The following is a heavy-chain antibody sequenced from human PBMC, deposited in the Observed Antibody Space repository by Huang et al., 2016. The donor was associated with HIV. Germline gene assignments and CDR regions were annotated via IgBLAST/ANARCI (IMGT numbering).Heavy chain of an antibody. CDR3: AKPAGDGSGSYLDS. D-gene: IGHD3-10*01. J-gene: IGHJ4*02. CDR2: ILYDGSNK. Sequence: QVQLVESGGGVVQPGKSLRLSCAASGFTFSHYGRHWVRQAQGKGLEGVAVILYDGSNKYYADFVEGRFTISRDNSKNTLYLQMDSLRGDDTTVYYCAKPAGDGSGSYLDSWGQGTLVTVSS. CDR1: GFTFSHYG. V-gene: IGHV3-30*18.